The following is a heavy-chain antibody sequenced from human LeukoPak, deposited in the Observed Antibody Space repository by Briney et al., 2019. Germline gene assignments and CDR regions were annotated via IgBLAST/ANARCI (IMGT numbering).Heavy chain of an antibody. CDR1: GGSISSYY. J-gene: IGHJ4*02. D-gene: IGHD6-13*01. Sequence: SETLSLTCTVSGGSISSYYWSWIRQPAGKGLEWIGRIYTSGSTNYNPSLKSRVTMSVDTSKNQFSLKLSSVTAADTAVYYCAREYSSSWYEVGLRDTYYFDYWGQGTLVTVSS. CDR3: AREYSSSWYEVGLRDTYYFDY. CDR2: IYTSGST. V-gene: IGHV4-4*07.